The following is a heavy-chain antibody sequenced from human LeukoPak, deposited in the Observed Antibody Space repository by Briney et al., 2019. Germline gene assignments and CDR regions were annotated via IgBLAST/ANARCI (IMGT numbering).Heavy chain of an antibody. CDR2: IYYSGST. Sequence: SETLSLTCTVSGGSLSSSSYYWGWICQPPGKGLEWIGSIYYSGSTYYNPSLKSRVTISVDTSKNQFSLKLSSVTAADTAVYYCASSYNWNYSVWGQGTMVTVSS. CDR3: ASSYNWNYSV. V-gene: IGHV4-39*07. CDR1: GGSLSSSSYY. J-gene: IGHJ3*01. D-gene: IGHD1-7*01.